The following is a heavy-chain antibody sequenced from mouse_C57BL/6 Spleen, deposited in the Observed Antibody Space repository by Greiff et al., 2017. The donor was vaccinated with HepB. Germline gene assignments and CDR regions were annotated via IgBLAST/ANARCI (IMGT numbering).Heavy chain of an antibody. D-gene: IGHD1-1*01. V-gene: IGHV14-3*01. Sequence: VQLQQSVAELVRPGASVKLSCTASGFNIKNTYMPWVKQRPEQGLEWIGRIDPANGNTKYAPKFQGKATITADTSSNTAYLQVSSLTSEDTAIYYCASHYGSSEGDYWGQGTTLTVSS. CDR2: IDPANGNT. J-gene: IGHJ2*01. CDR3: ASHYGSSEGDY. CDR1: GFNIKNTY.